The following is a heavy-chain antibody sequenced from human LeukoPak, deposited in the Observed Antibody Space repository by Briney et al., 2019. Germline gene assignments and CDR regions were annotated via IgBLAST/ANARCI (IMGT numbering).Heavy chain of an antibody. D-gene: IGHD2-2*01. V-gene: IGHV1-8*01. Sequence: ASVKVSCKASGYTFSSHDIYWVRQAPGQGLEWMGWMNLNSGDTYYAQNFQGRFSITSDTSKSTTYMDLASLAPDDTAVYYCARVPVPAPRRGLYFDYWGQGILITVSS. J-gene: IGHJ4*02. CDR2: MNLNSGDT. CDR1: GYTFSSHD. CDR3: ARVPVPAPRRGLYFDY.